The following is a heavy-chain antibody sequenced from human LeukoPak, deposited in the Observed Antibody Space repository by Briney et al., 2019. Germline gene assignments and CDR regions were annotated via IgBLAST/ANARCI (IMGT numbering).Heavy chain of an antibody. D-gene: IGHD1-26*01. CDR2: IKQDGSEK. Sequence: GGSLRLSCAASGFTFSSFWMRWVRQAPGKGLELVANIKQDGSEKYYVDSVEGRFTISRDNAKNSLYLQMNSLRVEDTAVYYCARRIVGPSSGGDYWGQGTPVTVSS. J-gene: IGHJ4*02. CDR1: GFTFSSFW. V-gene: IGHV3-7*01. CDR3: ARRIVGPSSGGDY.